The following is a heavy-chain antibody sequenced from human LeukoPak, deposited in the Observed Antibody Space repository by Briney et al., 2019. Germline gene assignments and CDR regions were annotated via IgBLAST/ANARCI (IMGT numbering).Heavy chain of an antibody. CDR1: GYTFTSYG. Sequence: ASVKVSCKASGYTFTSYGISWVRQAPGQGLEWMGWISAYNGNTNYAQKLQGRVTMTTDTSTSTAYMELRSLRSDDTAVYYCARDIVESTAMVPYYYYGMDVWGQGTTVTVSS. CDR2: ISAYNGNT. CDR3: ARDIVESTAMVPYYYYGMDV. V-gene: IGHV1-18*01. J-gene: IGHJ6*02. D-gene: IGHD3-10*01.